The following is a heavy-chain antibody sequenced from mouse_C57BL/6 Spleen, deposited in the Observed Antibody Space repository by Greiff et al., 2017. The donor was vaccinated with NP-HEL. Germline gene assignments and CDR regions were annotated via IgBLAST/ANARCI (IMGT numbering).Heavy chain of an antibody. V-gene: IGHV1-55*01. J-gene: IGHJ2*01. CDR2: IYPGSGST. CDR1: GYTFTSYW. Sequence: VQLQQSGAELVKPGASVKMSCKASGYTFTSYWITWVKQRPGQGLEWIGDIYPGSGSTNYNEKFKSKATLTVDTSSSPAYMQLRSLTSEDSAVYYCARRGSFDDWGQGTTLTVSA. CDR3: ARRGSFDD.